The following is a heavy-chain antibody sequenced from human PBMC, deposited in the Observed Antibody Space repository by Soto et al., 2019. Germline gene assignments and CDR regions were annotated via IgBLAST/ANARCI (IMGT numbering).Heavy chain of an antibody. CDR2: ISPYNDYT. D-gene: IGHD3-16*01. CDR1: GYTFIRYG. Sequence: QVHLVQSAGEVKKPGASVKVSCKASGYTFIRYGITWVRQAPGQGLEWVGWISPYNDYTNYVQNRQGRVSMTTATSTNTVYMELRGLIPDDTALYYCARGGYYDNVWGKLSHYGLDVWGQGTTVTVSS. CDR3: ARGGYYDNVWGKLSHYGLDV. V-gene: IGHV1-18*01. J-gene: IGHJ6*02.